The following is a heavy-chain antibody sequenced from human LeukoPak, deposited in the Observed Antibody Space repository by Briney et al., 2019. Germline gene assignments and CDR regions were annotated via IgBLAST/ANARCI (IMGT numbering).Heavy chain of an antibody. CDR1: GYAFTSYG. V-gene: IGHV1-18*01. CDR2: ISAYNGNT. Sequence: ASVKVSCKASGYAFTSYGISWVRQAPGQGLEWMGWISAYNGNTNYAQKLQGRVTMTTDTSTSTAYMELRSLRSDDTAVYYCARDFHPIYYYYYYMDVWGKGTTVTVSS. CDR3: ARDFHPIYYYYYYMDV. J-gene: IGHJ6*03.